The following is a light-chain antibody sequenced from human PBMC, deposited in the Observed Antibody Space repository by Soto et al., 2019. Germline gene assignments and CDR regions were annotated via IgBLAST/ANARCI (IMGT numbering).Light chain of an antibody. Sequence: EIVMAQSPATLSVSPGERATLSCRASQSVGTKIAWYQQKPGQAPRLLIFATSTRATDVPARFSGSGSGTEFTLTISRLEPEDFAVYYCQQYGSSGTFGQGTKVDIK. CDR1: QSVGTK. J-gene: IGKJ1*01. CDR2: ATS. CDR3: QQYGSSGT. V-gene: IGKV3-15*01.